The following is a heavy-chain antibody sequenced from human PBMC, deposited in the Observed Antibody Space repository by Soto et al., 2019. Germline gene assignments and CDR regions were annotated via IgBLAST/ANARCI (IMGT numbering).Heavy chain of an antibody. CDR3: ARDLQLTDYYGSRSYYMGSFDY. J-gene: IGHJ4*02. Sequence: GTSVKLTSKACRDTFTSYYMHSARHSPEQGLEWMGIINPSGGSTSYAQKFQGRVTMTRDTSTSTVYMELSSLRSEDTAVYYCARDLQLTDYYGSRSYYMGSFDYWGQGPLVTVSS. V-gene: IGHV1-46*03. CDR2: INPSGGST. CDR1: RDTFTSYY. D-gene: IGHD3-10*01.